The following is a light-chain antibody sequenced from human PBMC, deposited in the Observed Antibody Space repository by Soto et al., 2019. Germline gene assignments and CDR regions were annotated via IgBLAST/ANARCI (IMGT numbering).Light chain of an antibody. J-gene: IGLJ1*01. Sequence: LTQPPSASGTPGQRVTISCSGRRSNVGTNLVNWYQQLPGTAPKLLIYAHIQRPSGVPDRFSGSTSGTSASLAISGLQSEDEADYYCAVWDDGLNGYVFGTGTKVTVL. CDR2: AHI. CDR3: AVWDDGLNGYV. V-gene: IGLV1-44*01. CDR1: RSNVGTNL.